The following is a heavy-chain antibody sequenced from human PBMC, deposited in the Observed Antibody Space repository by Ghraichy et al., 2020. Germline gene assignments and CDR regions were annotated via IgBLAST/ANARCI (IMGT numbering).Heavy chain of an antibody. V-gene: IGHV1-18*04. CDR2: ISAYNGNT. D-gene: IGHD6-19*01. CDR1: GYTFTSYG. Sequence: ASVKVSCKASGYTFTSYGISWVRQAPGQGLEWMGWISAYNGNTNYAQKLQGRVTMTTDTSTSTAYMELRSLRSDDTAVYYCAIQFASVAGIWSRTDLDYWGQGTLVTVSS. CDR3: AIQFASVAGIWSRTDLDY. J-gene: IGHJ4*02.